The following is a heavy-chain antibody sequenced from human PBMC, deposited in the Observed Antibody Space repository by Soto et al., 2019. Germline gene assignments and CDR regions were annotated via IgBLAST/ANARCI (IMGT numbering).Heavy chain of an antibody. D-gene: IGHD1-26*01. V-gene: IGHV3-23*01. J-gene: IGHJ6*02. CDR3: AKVGPSYYYGMAV. Sequence: GESLKISCAASGLDFSSEVMCWVRQAPGKGLEWVSSISGSGRTIYHADSMRGRFAISRDNSKNSLYLQLNNLRVDDTAVYYCAKVGPSYYYGMAVWGQGTTVTVSS. CDR2: ISGSGRTI. CDR1: GLDFSSEV.